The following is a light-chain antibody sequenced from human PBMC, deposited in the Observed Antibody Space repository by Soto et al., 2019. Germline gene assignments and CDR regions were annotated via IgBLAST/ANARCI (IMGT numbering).Light chain of an antibody. CDR2: GAS. CDR3: QQYNNWPQFT. Sequence: DIVLTQSPATLSVSLGERVSLSCRASQIISSNLAWYQQKPGQIPRLLIYGASARAAGIPARFSGSGSGTEIILTISSLQSEDFAVYYCQQYNNWPQFTFGPGTKVDV. J-gene: IGKJ3*01. CDR1: QIISSN. V-gene: IGKV3-15*01.